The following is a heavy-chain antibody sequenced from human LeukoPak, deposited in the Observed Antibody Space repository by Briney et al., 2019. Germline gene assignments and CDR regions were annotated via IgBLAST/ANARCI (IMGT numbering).Heavy chain of an antibody. V-gene: IGHV3-20*04. D-gene: IGHD3-3*01. CDR2: LNWNGGST. J-gene: IGHJ4*01. Sequence: GGSLRLSCAASGFTFDDHGMSWVRQAPGKGLEWVSGLNWNGGSTGYADSVKDRFTISRDNAKNSLYLQLNSLRAEDTAFYYCARDRGYDFWGGLDYWGHGTLVTVSS. CDR1: GFTFDDHG. CDR3: ARDRGYDFWGGLDY.